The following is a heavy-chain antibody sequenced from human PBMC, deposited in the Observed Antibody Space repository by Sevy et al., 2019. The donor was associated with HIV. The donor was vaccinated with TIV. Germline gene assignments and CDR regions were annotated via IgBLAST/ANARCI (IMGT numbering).Heavy chain of an antibody. CDR2: ISYSGST. Sequence: SETLSLTCTVSGGSISSDSFLWGWIRQPPGEGLSWIGSISYSGSTYYDPSLKSRITVDVDTSKKQFSLELRSVTAADTAMYYCARHLHFYGIDVWGTGTPVTVSS. V-gene: IGHV4-39*01. CDR1: GGSISSDSFL. J-gene: IGHJ6*04. D-gene: IGHD3-3*02. CDR3: ARHLHFYGIDV.